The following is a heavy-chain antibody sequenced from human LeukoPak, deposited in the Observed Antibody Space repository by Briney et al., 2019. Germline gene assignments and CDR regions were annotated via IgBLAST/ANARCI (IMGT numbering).Heavy chain of an antibody. CDR1: GFSFSDYY. CDR3: ARKGGVREPYGYYYSFYVDV. J-gene: IGHJ6*03. D-gene: IGHD3-16*01. CDR2: ISSRGNDV. V-gene: IGHV3-11*01. Sequence: GGSLRLSCAASGFSFSDYYMSWIRQVPGKGLEWISYISSRGNDVFYADSLKGRITISRHNAKNSLYLQMNSLGAEDTALYYCARKGGVREPYGYYYSFYVDVWGRGTTVTVSS.